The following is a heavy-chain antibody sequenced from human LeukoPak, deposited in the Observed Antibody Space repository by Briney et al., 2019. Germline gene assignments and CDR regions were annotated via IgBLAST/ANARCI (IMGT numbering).Heavy chain of an antibody. CDR1: GFTFSNHW. CDR3: ARDDDYGNYLVEY. J-gene: IGHJ4*02. D-gene: IGHD4-11*01. CDR2: INVDESAI. Sequence: GGSLRLSCVVSGFTFSNHWMHWVRQAPGKGLVWVSRINVDESAISYADSVKGRFTISRDNAKNTLFLQMSSLRAEDTAVYYCARDDDYGNYLVEYWGQGTLVTVSS. V-gene: IGHV3-74*01.